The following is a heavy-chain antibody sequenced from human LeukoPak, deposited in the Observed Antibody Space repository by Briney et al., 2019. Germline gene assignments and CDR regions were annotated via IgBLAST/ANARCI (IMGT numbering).Heavy chain of an antibody. CDR3: ARRGDSSGEWWFGP. J-gene: IGHJ5*02. D-gene: IGHD3-22*01. V-gene: IGHV4-59*08. CDR2: IYYSGST. CDR1: GGSISSYY. Sequence: PSETLSLTCTVSGGSISSYYWSWIRQPPGKGLEWIGYIYYSGSTNYNPSLKSRVTISVDTSKNQFSLKLSSVTAADTAVYYCARRGDSSGEWWFGPWGQGTLVTVSS.